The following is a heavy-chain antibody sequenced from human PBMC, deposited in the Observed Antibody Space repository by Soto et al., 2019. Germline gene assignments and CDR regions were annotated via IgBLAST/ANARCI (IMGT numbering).Heavy chain of an antibody. J-gene: IGHJ3*02. CDR3: ARAYSDAFDI. CDR1: GFTFRDYY. Sequence: GGSLRLSCAASGFTFRDYYMTWIRQAPGKGLEWVSYISSSGTGIYYPDSVKGRFTISRDNGKNSLYLQMSSLRVEDTAVYYCARAYSDAFDIWGQGXMVTVSS. D-gene: IGHD2-15*01. CDR2: ISSSGTGI. V-gene: IGHV3-11*01.